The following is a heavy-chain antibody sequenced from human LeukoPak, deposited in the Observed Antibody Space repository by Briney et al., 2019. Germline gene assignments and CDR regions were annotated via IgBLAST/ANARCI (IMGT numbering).Heavy chain of an antibody. D-gene: IGHD3-10*01. J-gene: IGHJ5*02. CDR3: ARHRGSTVRGVKLKSPNWFDP. CDR1: GGSFSGYY. CDR2: INHSGST. Sequence: SETLSLTCAVYGGSFSGYYWSWIRQPPGKGLEWIGEINHSGSTNYNPSLKSRVTISVDTSKNQFSLKLSSVTAADTAVYYCARHRGSTVRGVKLKSPNWFDPWGQGTLVTVSS. V-gene: IGHV4-34*01.